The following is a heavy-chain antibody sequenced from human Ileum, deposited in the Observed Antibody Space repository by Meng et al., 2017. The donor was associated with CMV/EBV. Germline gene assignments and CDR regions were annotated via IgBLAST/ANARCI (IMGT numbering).Heavy chain of an antibody. CDR2: IHSRGSRV. D-gene: IGHD4-23*01. J-gene: IGHJ3*01. Sequence: GESLKISCAASGFTFSDYYMTCVRRAPGSGLEWVSSIHSRGSRVYYADSVKGRFTISRDNAKNSLSLQMGNVRPEDSAVYYCARPFYGGNGFDAINVWGPGTRVTVSS. V-gene: IGHV3-11*01. CDR3: ARPFYGGNGFDAINV. CDR1: GFTFSDYY.